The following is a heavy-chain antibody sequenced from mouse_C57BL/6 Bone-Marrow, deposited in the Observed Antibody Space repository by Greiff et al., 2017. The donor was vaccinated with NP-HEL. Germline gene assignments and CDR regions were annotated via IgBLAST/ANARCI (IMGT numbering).Heavy chain of an antibody. Sequence: QVQLQQPGAELVKPGASVKVSCKASGYTFTSYWMHWVKQRPGQGLEWIGRIHPYDSDTNYNQQFKGKATLTVDNSSSTAYMQLSSLTSEDSAVFYGAIDYFDYWGQGTTLTVAS. J-gene: IGHJ2*01. CDR3: AIDYFDY. V-gene: IGHV1-74*01. CDR1: GYTFTSYW. CDR2: IHPYDSDT.